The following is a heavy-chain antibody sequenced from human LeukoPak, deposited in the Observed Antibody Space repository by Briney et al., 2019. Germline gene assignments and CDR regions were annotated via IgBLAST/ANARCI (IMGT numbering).Heavy chain of an antibody. J-gene: IGHJ4*02. Sequence: GGSLRLSCAASGFTFDDYAMHWVRQTPGKGLEWVSGISWNSGSIDYADSVKGRFTISRDNAKNSLYLQMNSLRAEDTAVYYCAREGARSGYYIRYWGQGTLVTVSS. CDR3: AREGARSGYYIRY. CDR2: ISWNSGSI. CDR1: GFTFDDYA. D-gene: IGHD3-3*01. V-gene: IGHV3-9*01.